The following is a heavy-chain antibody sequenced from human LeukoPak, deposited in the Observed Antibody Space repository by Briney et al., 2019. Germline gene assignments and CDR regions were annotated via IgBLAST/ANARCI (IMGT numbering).Heavy chain of an antibody. CDR3: AKGRQGYSYGGYNWFDP. D-gene: IGHD5-18*01. CDR1: GFTFSSYG. Sequence: GGSLRLSCAASGFTFSSYGMSWVRQAPGKGLEWVSAISGSGGSTYYADSVKGRFTISRDNSKNTLYLQMNSLRAEDTAVYYCAKGRQGYSYGGYNWFDPWGQGTLVTVSS. J-gene: IGHJ5*02. V-gene: IGHV3-23*01. CDR2: ISGSGGST.